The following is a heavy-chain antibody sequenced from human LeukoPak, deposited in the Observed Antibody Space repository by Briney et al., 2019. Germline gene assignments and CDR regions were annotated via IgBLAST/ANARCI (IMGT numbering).Heavy chain of an antibody. Sequence: ESGPKPVNPTQTLTLTCTFSGLSLSTRGMCVSWIRQPPGKALEWLALIDWDGYKYYSTSLKNRLTISKDTSKNQVVLTLTYMDPVDTATYYCARTRGYSYGYDYWGQGTLVTVSS. CDR1: GLSLSTRGMC. CDR2: IDWDGYK. D-gene: IGHD5-18*01. CDR3: ARTRGYSYGYDY. V-gene: IGHV2-70*01. J-gene: IGHJ4*02.